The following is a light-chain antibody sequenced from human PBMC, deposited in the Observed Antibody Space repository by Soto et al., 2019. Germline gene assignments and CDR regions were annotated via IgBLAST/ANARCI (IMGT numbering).Light chain of an antibody. CDR3: QQYNNNSRT. J-gene: IGKJ1*01. CDR1: QTIYIW. Sequence: DIQMTQSPSTLSASVGDRVTITCRASQTIYIWLAWYQQKPGKAPKLLIYRASTLDSGVPSRFSGSGSGTEFTLTISSLQPDDFATYYCQQYNNNSRTFGPGTKVEIK. V-gene: IGKV1-5*03. CDR2: RAS.